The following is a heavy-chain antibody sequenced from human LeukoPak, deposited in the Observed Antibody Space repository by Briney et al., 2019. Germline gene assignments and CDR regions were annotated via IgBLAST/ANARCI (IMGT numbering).Heavy chain of an antibody. Sequence: PGGSLRLSCAASGFTFSRYGLHWVRQAPGKGLEWVAVIWYDGSNKYYADSVKGRFTISRDNSKNTLYLQMNSLRAEDTAVYYCAKGLNYDILTAPDYWGQGTLVTVSS. CDR3: AKGLNYDILTAPDY. V-gene: IGHV3-33*06. D-gene: IGHD3-9*01. CDR1: GFTFSRYG. CDR2: IWYDGSNK. J-gene: IGHJ4*02.